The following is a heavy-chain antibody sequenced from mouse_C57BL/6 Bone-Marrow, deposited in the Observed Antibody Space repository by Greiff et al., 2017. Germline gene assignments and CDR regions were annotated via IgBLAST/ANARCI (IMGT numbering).Heavy chain of an antibody. CDR3: ARCYSNYVGGAMDY. V-gene: IGHV5-17*01. CDR1: GFTFSDYG. Sequence: EVNLVESGGGLVKPGGSLKLSCAASGFTFSDYGMHWVRQAPEKGLEWVAYISSGSSTIYYADTVKGRFTISRDNAKNTLFLQMTSLRSEDTAMYYCARCYSNYVGGAMDYWGQGTSVTVSS. CDR2: ISSGSSTI. D-gene: IGHD2-5*01. J-gene: IGHJ4*01.